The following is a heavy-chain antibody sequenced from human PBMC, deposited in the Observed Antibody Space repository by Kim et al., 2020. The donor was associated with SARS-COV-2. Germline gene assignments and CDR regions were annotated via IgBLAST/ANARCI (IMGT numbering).Heavy chain of an antibody. D-gene: IGHD6-13*01. Sequence: GESLKISCKGSGYSFTSYWIGWVRQMPGKGLEWMGIIYPGDSDTRYSPSFQGQVTISADKSISTAYLQWSSLKASDTAMYYCARLNEEKAAAGRDRDWFDPWGQGTLVTVSS. CDR3: ARLNEEKAAAGRDRDWFDP. V-gene: IGHV5-51*01. CDR2: IYPGDSDT. CDR1: GYSFTSYW. J-gene: IGHJ5*02.